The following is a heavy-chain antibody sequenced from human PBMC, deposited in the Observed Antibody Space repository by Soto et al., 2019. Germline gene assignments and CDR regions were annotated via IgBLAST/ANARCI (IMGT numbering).Heavy chain of an antibody. CDR2: ITPLNGNT. Sequence: QMQLVQSGAEVKKTGSSVKVSYKASGYTFTYRYLHWVRQAPGQALEWMGWITPLNGNTDYAQKFQDRVTITRDRSMSTAYMELSSLRSEDTAMYYCAVIAVADDDFDIWDQGTMVTVSS. D-gene: IGHD6-19*01. CDR1: GYTFTYRY. CDR3: AVIAVADDDFDI. V-gene: IGHV1-45*01. J-gene: IGHJ3*02.